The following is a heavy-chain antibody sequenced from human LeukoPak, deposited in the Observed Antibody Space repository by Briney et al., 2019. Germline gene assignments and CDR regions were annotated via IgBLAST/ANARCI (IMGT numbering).Heavy chain of an antibody. V-gene: IGHV4-39*07. J-gene: IGHJ3*02. CDR3: ARDRGMTSDAFDI. D-gene: IGHD2-21*02. CDR2: INHSGST. Sequence: SETLSLTCTVSGASIRSGDYYWSWIRQPPGKGLEWIGEINHSGSTNYNPSLKSRVTISVDTSKNQFSLKLSSVTAADTAVYYCARDRGMTSDAFDIWGQGTMVTVSS. CDR1: GASIRSGDYY.